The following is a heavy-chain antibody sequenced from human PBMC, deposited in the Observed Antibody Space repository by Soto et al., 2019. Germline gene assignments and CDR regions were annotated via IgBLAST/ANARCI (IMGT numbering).Heavy chain of an antibody. Sequence: GASVKVSCKASGGTFSSYAISWVRQAPGQGLEWMGGIIPIFGTANYAQKFQGRVTITADESTSTAYMELSSLRSEDTAVYYCARDAEAYCGGDCGRYFDYWGQGTLVTVSS. CDR1: GGTFSSYA. CDR2: IIPIFGTA. D-gene: IGHD2-21*02. V-gene: IGHV1-69*13. CDR3: ARDAEAYCGGDCGRYFDY. J-gene: IGHJ4*02.